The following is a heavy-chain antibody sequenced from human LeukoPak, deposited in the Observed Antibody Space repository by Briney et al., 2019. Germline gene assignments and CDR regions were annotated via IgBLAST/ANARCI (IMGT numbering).Heavy chain of an antibody. D-gene: IGHD1-26*01. CDR1: GFTFSSYA. CDR3: AKEVIVGVSFDS. V-gene: IGHV3-23*01. J-gene: IGHJ4*02. Sequence: GGSLRLSCAASGFTFSSYAMSWVRQAPGKGLEWVAAISGSGGSTFYVDSVKGRFTISRDNSKNTLYLQMNSLRAEDTAVYYCAKEVIVGVSFDSWGQGTLVTVSS. CDR2: ISGSGGST.